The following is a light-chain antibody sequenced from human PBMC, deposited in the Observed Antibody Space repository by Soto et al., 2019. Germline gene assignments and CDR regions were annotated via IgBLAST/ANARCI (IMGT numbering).Light chain of an antibody. CDR2: EGS. J-gene: IGLJ2*01. CDR1: SRDVGNYNL. V-gene: IGLV2-23*01. Sequence: QSVLTQPASVSGSPGQSITISCTGTSRDVGNYNLVSWYQQHPGKAPKLMIYEGSKRPSGVSNRFSGSKSGNTASLTISGLQAEDEADYYCCSYAGSSIHVVFGGGTKLTVL. CDR3: CSYAGSSIHVV.